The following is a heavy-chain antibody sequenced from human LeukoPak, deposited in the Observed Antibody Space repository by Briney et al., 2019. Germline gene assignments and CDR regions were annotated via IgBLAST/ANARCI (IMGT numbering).Heavy chain of an antibody. V-gene: IGHV1-8*02. Sequence: ASVKVSCKASGYTFTGSYMHWVRQATGQGLEWMGWMNPNSGNTGYAQKFQGRVTMTRNTSISTAYMELSSLRSEDTAVYYCARASGYETNWFDPWGQGTLVTVSS. CDR3: ARASGYETNWFDP. CDR2: MNPNSGNT. D-gene: IGHD5-12*01. CDR1: GYTFTGSY. J-gene: IGHJ5*02.